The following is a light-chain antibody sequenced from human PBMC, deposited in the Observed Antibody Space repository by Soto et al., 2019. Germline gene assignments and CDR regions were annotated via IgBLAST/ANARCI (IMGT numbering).Light chain of an antibody. V-gene: IGKV3-11*01. J-gene: IGKJ3*01. CDR1: QSVSSY. CDR3: QHRIKWPPIFT. Sequence: EMVLTQSPATLSLSPGERATLSSSASQSVSSYLAWYQQKPGHAPRLLIYETSNRATGIPARFSGSASGTDFTLTISSLEPQDFAVYYCQHRIKWPPIFTFGPGTKLDIK. CDR2: ETS.